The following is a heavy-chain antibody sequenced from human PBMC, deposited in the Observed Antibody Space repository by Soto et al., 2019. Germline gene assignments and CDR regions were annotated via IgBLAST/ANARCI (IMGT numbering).Heavy chain of an antibody. CDR2: VSSSGSTI. V-gene: IGHV3-11*01. J-gene: IGHJ6*03. D-gene: IGHD2-2*01. CDR1: GFTFSDYY. CDR3: ARDMWDIVVVPAAVLPDYYYYMDV. Sequence: GGSLRLSCAASGFTFSDYYMSWIRQAPGKGLEWVSYVSSSGSTIYYADSVKGRFTISRDNAKNSLYLQMNSLRAEDTAVYYCARDMWDIVVVPAAVLPDYYYYMDVWGKGTTVTVSS.